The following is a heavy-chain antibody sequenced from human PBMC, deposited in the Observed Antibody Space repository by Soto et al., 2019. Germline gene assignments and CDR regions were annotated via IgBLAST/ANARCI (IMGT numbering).Heavy chain of an antibody. J-gene: IGHJ6*03. CDR3: ARLGYSGYDWVDYYMDV. CDR2: IYYSGST. CDR1: GGSISSSGYY. Sequence: PSETLSLTCTVSGGSISSSGYYWGWIRQPPGKGLEWIGSIYYSGSTYYNPSLKSRVTISVDTSKNQFSLKLSSVTAADTAVYYCARLGYSGYDWVDYYMDVWGKGTTVTVSS. D-gene: IGHD5-12*01. V-gene: IGHV4-39*01.